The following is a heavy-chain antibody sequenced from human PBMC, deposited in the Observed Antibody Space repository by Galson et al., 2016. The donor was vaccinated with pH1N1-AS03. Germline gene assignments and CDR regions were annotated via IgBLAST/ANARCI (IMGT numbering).Heavy chain of an antibody. CDR2: VYYTGSV. Sequence: LSLTCTVSGDSLSSYFWNWIRRPPGKGLEWIGYVYYTGSVKYNPSLKCRVTISLDTSNNQFSLILKSVTAADTAVYYCARGRAPSPVTYYFDDWGQGTLVTVSS. J-gene: IGHJ4*02. V-gene: IGHV4-59*01. CDR3: ARGRAPSPVTYYFDD. CDR1: GDSLSSYF.